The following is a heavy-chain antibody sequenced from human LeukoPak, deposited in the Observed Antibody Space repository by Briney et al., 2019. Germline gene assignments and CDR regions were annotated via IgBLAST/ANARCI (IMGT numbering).Heavy chain of an antibody. CDR1: GDSVTNDDVF. D-gene: IGHD5-12*01. Sequence: SETLSLTCTVSGDSVTNDDVFWGWTRQPPGEGLEYIGYIYHSAGSYYNPSLKSRLTMSIDTSRNQFSLKLTSVTAADTAVYHCARGLRYSLSYVAEYWGLGTLVTVSS. J-gene: IGHJ4*02. CDR3: ARGLRYSLSYVAEY. CDR2: IYHSAGS. V-gene: IGHV4-30-4*01.